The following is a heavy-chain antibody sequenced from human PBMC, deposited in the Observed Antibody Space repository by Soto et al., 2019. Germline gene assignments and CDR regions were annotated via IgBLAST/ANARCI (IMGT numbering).Heavy chain of an antibody. D-gene: IGHD5-12*01. CDR3: AREGRTFRKSGHNIVATSRLADY. Sequence: ASVKVSCKASGGTFSSYTISWVRQAPGQGLEWMGRIIPILGIANYAQKFQGRVTITADKSTSTAYMELSSLRSEDTAVYYCAREGRTFRKSGHNIVATSRLADYWGQGTLVTVSS. CDR1: GGTFSSYT. V-gene: IGHV1-69*04. J-gene: IGHJ4*02. CDR2: IIPILGIA.